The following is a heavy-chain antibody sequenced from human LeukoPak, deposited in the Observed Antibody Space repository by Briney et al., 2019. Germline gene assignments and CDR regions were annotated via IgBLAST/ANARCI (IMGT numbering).Heavy chain of an antibody. V-gene: IGHV3-7*02. CDR1: GFSFSGFW. CDR3: ARGWLGDY. Sequence: GGSLRLSCTASGFSFSGFWMSWVRQAPGKGLEWVANVKQDGSEKYYVDSVKGRFTISRDNAKNSVYLQMNSLRAEDTAVYYCARGWLGDYWGQGTLVTVSS. J-gene: IGHJ4*02. CDR2: VKQDGSEK. D-gene: IGHD3-10*01.